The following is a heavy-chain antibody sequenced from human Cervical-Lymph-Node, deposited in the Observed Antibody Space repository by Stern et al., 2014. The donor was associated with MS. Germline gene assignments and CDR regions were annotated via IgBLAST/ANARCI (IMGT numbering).Heavy chain of an antibody. CDR3: ARGSGDNWFGP. Sequence: QVQLVQSGAGVKKPGSSVKVSCKSSGGISWVRQAPGQGLEWMGGVIPFVGTSNYAQKFQGTVIITADTSTNTTYLHLSRLTSADTAVYYCARGSGDNWFGPWGQGTLVTVSS. CDR1: GG. V-gene: IGHV1-69*06. D-gene: IGHD3-10*01. J-gene: IGHJ5*02. CDR2: VIPFVGTS.